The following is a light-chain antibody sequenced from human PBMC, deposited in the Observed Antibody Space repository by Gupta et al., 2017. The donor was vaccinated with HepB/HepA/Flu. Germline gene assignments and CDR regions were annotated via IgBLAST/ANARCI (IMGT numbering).Light chain of an antibody. CDR2: EVG. V-gene: IGLV2-8*01. CDR3: CSYAGTNNFYV. Sequence: QSALTQPPSASVSPGQSVTISCTGTSSDIGGYNCVSWYHQHPGKVPKLMIYEVGKRPSGVPDRFSGYKSGNTAFLTVSGLQADDEADYYCCSYAGTNNFYVFGTGTKVTVL. J-gene: IGLJ1*01. CDR1: SSDIGGYNC.